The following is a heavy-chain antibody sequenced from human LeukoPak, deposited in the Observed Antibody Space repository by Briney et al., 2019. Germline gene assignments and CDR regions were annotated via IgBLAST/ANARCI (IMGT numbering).Heavy chain of an antibody. CDR2: NDQKDKGYAT. Sequence: GGSLRLSREASGFTFSGSAIHWVRQSSGKGLEWVGQNDQKDKGYATETAYAASVKGRFTISRDNSINTAYLQMKSLKTEDTALYYCTRDSGTYNWFDPWGQGTLVTVAS. V-gene: IGHV3-73*01. CDR1: GFTFSGSA. CDR3: TRDSGTYNWFDP. D-gene: IGHD1-26*01. J-gene: IGHJ5*02.